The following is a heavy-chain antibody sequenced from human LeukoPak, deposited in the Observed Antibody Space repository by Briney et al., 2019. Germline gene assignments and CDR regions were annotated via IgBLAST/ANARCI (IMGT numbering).Heavy chain of an antibody. CDR3: ATFCVYDLLECFDY. V-gene: IGHV1-24*01. CDR1: GDNLSELT. D-gene: IGHD5/OR15-5a*01. J-gene: IGHJ4*02. CDR2: FDPEQGER. Sequence: ASVKVSCKVSGDNLSELTVHWVRQAPGKGVEGIGGFDPEQGERLYAQKFEGGVTMTEDTSTDTAYMQLTSLRSEDTAVYYCATFCVYDLLECFDYWGQGTLVTVSS.